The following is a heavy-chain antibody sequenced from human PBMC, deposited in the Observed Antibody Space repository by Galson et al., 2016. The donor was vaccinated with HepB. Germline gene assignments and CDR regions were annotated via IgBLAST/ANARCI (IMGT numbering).Heavy chain of an antibody. CDR3: ARAPKGGGYGLDV. CDR1: GFTFNNYD. Sequence: SLRLSCAASGFTFNNYDMHWVRQGTGKGLEWVSAIATTGDTYYPGSVKGRFTISRENAKNSLFLQMNSLRVGDTAVYYCARAPKGGGYGLDVWGKGTTVTVSS. D-gene: IGHD3-16*01. V-gene: IGHV3-13*01. CDR2: IATTGDT. J-gene: IGHJ6*04.